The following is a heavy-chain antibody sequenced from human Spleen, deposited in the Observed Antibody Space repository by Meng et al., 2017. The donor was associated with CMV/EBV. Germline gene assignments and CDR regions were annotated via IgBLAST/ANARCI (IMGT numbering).Heavy chain of an antibody. CDR1: GGSVSSGNYY. Sequence: GSLRLSCTVSGGSVSSGNYYWSWIRQPPGKGLEWLGYISSSGSTNYSPSLKSRVTISLDTSKNQFSLKVRSVTAADTAVYYCARELMLYAAFDLWGQGTLVTVSS. V-gene: IGHV4-61*01. CDR2: ISSSGST. CDR3: ARELMLYAAFDL. J-gene: IGHJ4*02. D-gene: IGHD2-8*01.